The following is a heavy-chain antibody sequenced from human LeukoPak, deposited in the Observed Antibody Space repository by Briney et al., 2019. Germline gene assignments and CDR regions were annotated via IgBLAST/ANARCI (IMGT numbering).Heavy chain of an antibody. V-gene: IGHV3-20*04. CDR3: ARERYYYGSGSSYHFDY. D-gene: IGHD3-10*01. CDR1: GFTFSDYY. CDR2: INWNGGST. Sequence: GGSLRLSCAASGFTFSDYYMSWIRQAPGKGLEWVSGINWNGGSTGYADSVKGRFTISRDNAKNSLYLQMNSLRAEDTALYYCARERYYYGSGSSYHFDYWGQGTLVTVSS. J-gene: IGHJ4*02.